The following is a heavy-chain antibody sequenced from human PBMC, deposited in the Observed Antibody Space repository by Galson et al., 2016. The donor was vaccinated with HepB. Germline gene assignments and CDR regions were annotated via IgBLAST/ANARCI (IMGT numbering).Heavy chain of an antibody. Sequence: SLRLSCAASGFAFSSHWMHWVRQDLGKGLVWVSRINSDGTISNYADPVKGRFTISRDNAKNTLYLQMNSLRAEDTAVYFCVRDHSVVPTTAYNGFDPWGRGTLVTVSS. CDR1: GFAFSSHW. V-gene: IGHV3-74*01. D-gene: IGHD4-23*01. CDR3: VRDHSVVPTTAYNGFDP. CDR2: INSDGTIS. J-gene: IGHJ5*02.